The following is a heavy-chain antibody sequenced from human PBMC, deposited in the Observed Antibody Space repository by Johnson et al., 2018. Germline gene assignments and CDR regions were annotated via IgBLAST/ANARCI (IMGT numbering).Heavy chain of an antibody. CDR3: AKDYYYGSGSYLPETFDI. D-gene: IGHD3-10*01. CDR2: ISFDGSNK. V-gene: IGHV3-30*18. CDR1: GFTFSSYG. J-gene: IGHJ3*02. Sequence: QVQLVESGGGVVQPGRSLRLSCAASGFTFSSYGMHWVRQAPGKGLEWVTVISFDGSNKYYADSVKGRFTISRDNAKNTLYLQMNSLRAEDTAVYYCAKDYYYGSGSYLPETFDIWGQGTMVTVSS.